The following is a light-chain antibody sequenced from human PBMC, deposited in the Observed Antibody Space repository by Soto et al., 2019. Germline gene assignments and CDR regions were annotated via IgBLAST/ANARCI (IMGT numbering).Light chain of an antibody. CDR3: SSYTDSGSLV. J-gene: IGLJ2*01. CDR2: EGS. CDR1: STDVGSYNL. Sequence: QSALTQPASVSGSPGQSITISCTGTSTDVGSYNLVSWCQQHPGKAPKLMIYEGSKRPSGVSNRFSGSKSGNTASLTISGLQAEDEADYYCSSYTDSGSLVFGGGTKLTVL. V-gene: IGLV2-23*01.